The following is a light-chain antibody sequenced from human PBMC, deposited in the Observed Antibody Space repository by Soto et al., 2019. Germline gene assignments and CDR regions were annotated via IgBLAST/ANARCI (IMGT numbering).Light chain of an antibody. V-gene: IGLV2-8*01. Sequence: QSVLTQPPSASGSPGQSVTISCTGTKNDIGVYDFVSWYQHHPGKAPRLIIYEVVQRPSGVPDRFSGSKSGNTASLTVSGLQAADEADYFCKSYADSNSVVFGGGTKLTVL. CDR2: EVV. CDR1: KNDIGVYDF. J-gene: IGLJ2*01. CDR3: KSYADSNSVV.